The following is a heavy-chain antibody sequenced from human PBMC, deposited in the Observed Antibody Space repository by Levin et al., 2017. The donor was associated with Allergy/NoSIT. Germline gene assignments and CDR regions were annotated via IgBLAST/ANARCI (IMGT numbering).Heavy chain of an antibody. V-gene: IGHV4-34*01. Sequence: SETLSLTCAVYGGSFSGYYWSWIRQPPGKGLEWIGEINHSGSTNYNPSLKSRVTISVDTSKNQFSLKLSSVTAADTAVYYCARFAYYYDSSGYSWNAFDIWGQGTMVTVSS. CDR2: INHSGST. CDR1: GGSFSGYY. CDR3: ARFAYYYDSSGYSWNAFDI. D-gene: IGHD3-22*01. J-gene: IGHJ3*02.